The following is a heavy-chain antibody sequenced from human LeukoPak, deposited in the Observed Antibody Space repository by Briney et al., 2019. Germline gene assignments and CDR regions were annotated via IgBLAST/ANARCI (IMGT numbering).Heavy chain of an antibody. Sequence: ASVKVSCKASGYTFTSYGIGWMRLFPGQGLEWLGRISVDNGNTIYAQNLQGRLTVTADTSTSTAYMEMRSLRFDDTAVYFCARDRDGSGSQSYWGQGTLVTVSS. CDR3: ARDRDGSGSQSY. V-gene: IGHV1-18*04. CDR2: ISVDNGNT. CDR1: GYTFTSYG. D-gene: IGHD3-10*01. J-gene: IGHJ4*02.